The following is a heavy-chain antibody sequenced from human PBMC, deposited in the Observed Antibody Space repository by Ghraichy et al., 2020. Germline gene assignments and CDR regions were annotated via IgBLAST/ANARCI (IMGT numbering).Heavy chain of an antibody. CDR1: GFTFSGFS. Sequence: ALRLSCEASGFTFSGFSMNWVRQAPGKGLEWVSYIKSDSSAIHYAASVKGRFTISRDNVRNSLYLQMNSLRDEDTAVYYCARGVGSTDYMTHWFDPWGQGTLVTVSS. CDR2: IKSDSSAI. D-gene: IGHD4-11*01. J-gene: IGHJ5*02. V-gene: IGHV3-48*02. CDR3: ARGVGSTDYMTHWFDP.